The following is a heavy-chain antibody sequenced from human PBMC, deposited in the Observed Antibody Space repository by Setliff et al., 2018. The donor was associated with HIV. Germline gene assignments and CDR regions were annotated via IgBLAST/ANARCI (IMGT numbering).Heavy chain of an antibody. D-gene: IGHD3-3*01. CDR2: IYYSGST. CDR3: ARHANYDFWSGYWGYYFDY. J-gene: IGHJ4*02. CDR1: GGSISTSNW. V-gene: IGHV4-28*01. Sequence: PSETLSLTCTVSGGSISTSNWWGWIRQTPGKGLEWIGYIYYSGSTNYNPSLKSRVTMSLDTSKNQFSLKLSSVTAADTAVYYCARHANYDFWSGYWGYYFDYWGQGTLVTVSS.